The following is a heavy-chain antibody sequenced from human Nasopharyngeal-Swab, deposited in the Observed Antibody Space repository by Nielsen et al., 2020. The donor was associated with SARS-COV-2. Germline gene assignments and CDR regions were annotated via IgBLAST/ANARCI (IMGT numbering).Heavy chain of an antibody. D-gene: IGHD5-18*01. CDR2: INHSGST. Sequence: SETLSLTCAVYGGSFSGYYWSWIRQPPGKGLEWIEEINHSGSTNYNPSLKSRVTISVDTSKNQFSLKLNSVTAADTAVYYCARHTANTEDWGQGTLVTVSS. CDR1: GGSFSGYY. V-gene: IGHV4-34*01. J-gene: IGHJ4*02. CDR3: ARHTANTED.